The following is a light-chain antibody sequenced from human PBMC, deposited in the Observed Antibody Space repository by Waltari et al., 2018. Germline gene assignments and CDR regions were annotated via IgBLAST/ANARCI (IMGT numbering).Light chain of an antibody. CDR3: GADHGSGSSFVYV. CDR2: VGTGGVVE. J-gene: IGLJ1*01. V-gene: IGLV9-49*03. CDR1: SGYSNYK. Sequence: QPVLTQPPSASASLGASVTLTCTLSSGYSNYKGDWYQQRPGKGPRFGMRVGTGGVVESKGYGIPDRFSVLGSGLNRYLTIKNIQEEDESDYHCGADHGSGSSFVYVFGTGTKVTVL.